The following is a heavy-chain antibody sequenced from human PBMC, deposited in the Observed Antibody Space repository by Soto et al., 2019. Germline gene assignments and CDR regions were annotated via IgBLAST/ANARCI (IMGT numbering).Heavy chain of an antibody. V-gene: IGHV4-30-4*01. CDR2: IYYTGST. CDR1: VVAISSCDYY. D-gene: IGHD1-1*01. J-gene: IGHJ4*02. CDR3: ARVISVGVQADR. Sequence: SETLCLTCSFSVVAISSCDYYLTLIRQHPGKCLEWIGYIYYTGSTYYNASLKSRVTISIDTSKNQFSMNLSSVTDADTAMYYCARVISVGVQADRWGQGNMVHVSS.